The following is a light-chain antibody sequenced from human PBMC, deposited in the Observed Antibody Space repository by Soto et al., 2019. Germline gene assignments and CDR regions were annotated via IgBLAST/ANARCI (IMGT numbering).Light chain of an antibody. CDR1: QSISSY. CDR3: QQSYSTPPYT. V-gene: IGKV1-39*01. Sequence: DIQMTQSPSSLSASVGDRVTITCRASQSISSYLNWYQQKPGKAPKLLIYAASSLQSGATSRFSVSGSGTDFTLTISRLQPEDCATYYCQQSYSTPPYTFGPGTKLEIK. J-gene: IGKJ2*01. CDR2: AAS.